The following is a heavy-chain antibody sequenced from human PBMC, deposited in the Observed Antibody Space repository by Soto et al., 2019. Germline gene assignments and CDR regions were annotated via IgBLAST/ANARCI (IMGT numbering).Heavy chain of an antibody. J-gene: IGHJ5*02. Sequence: QLQLQQSGPGLVRPSETLSLTCSVSGGSIRSTTSYWAFIRQPPGKGLEWIGTVYYSGYTYSNPSIKSRLTISVDPSKNQFSLKLSSVTDAETAVYYCATLVAKYGSSSGRFDHWGQGTLVTVSS. CDR2: VYYSGYT. CDR1: GGSIRSTTSY. CDR3: ATLVAKYGSSSGRFDH. V-gene: IGHV4-39*01. D-gene: IGHD6-6*01.